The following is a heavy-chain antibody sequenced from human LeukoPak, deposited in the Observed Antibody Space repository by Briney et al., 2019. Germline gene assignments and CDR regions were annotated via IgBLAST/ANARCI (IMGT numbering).Heavy chain of an antibody. Sequence: SETLSLTCTVSGGSISSYYWSWIRQPPGKGLEWIGRIYTSGSINYNPSLKSRVTISVDTSKNQFSLKLNSVTAADTAVYYCARAGGFTLVRGAVNNWFDPWGQGTLVTVSS. J-gene: IGHJ5*02. D-gene: IGHD3-10*01. V-gene: IGHV4-4*07. CDR2: IYTSGSI. CDR1: GGSISSYY. CDR3: ARAGGFTLVRGAVNNWFDP.